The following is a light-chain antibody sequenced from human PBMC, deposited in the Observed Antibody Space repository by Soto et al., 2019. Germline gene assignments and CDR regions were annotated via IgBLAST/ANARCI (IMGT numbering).Light chain of an antibody. V-gene: IGKV4-1*01. Sequence: DIVMTQSPDSLAVSLGERATINCKSSQRVLYSSNNKNYLTWYQQKPGQPPKLLIYWASTRESGVPDRFSGSGSGTDFSLTISSLHAEDVAVYYCQQCDSDPWTFGRGTKVEIK. J-gene: IGKJ1*01. CDR3: QQCDSDPWT. CDR1: QRVLYSSNNKNY. CDR2: WAS.